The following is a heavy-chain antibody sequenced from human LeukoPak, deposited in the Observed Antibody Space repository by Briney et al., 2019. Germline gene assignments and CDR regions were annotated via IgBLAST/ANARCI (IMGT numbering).Heavy chain of an antibody. CDR2: ITSKTDGGTT. V-gene: IGHV3-15*01. Sequence: GGSLRLSCAVSGFHFNNAWMNWVRHAPGKGLEWVGGITSKTDGGTTDYATPVKGRFTISRDDSKNTLYLQMNSLKTEDTAVYYCTTDLSDILTGYYIPYWGQGTLVTVSS. D-gene: IGHD3-9*01. CDR3: TTDLSDILTGYYIPY. J-gene: IGHJ4*02. CDR1: GFHFNNAW.